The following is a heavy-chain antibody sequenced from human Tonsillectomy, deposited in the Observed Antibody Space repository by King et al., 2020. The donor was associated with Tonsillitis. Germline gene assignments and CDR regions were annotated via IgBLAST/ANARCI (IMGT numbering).Heavy chain of an antibody. Sequence: QVQLVESGAEVKKPGSSVKVSCKASGGTFSSYAISWVRQAPGQGLEWMGEIIPIFGTASYAQKFQGRVTITADESTSTAYMELSSLRADDTAVYYCARGGGSPHYGMDVWGQGTTVTVSS. CDR1: GGTFSSYA. CDR2: IIPIFGTA. D-gene: IGHD2-15*01. CDR3: ARGGGSPHYGMDV. J-gene: IGHJ6*02. V-gene: IGHV1-69*01.